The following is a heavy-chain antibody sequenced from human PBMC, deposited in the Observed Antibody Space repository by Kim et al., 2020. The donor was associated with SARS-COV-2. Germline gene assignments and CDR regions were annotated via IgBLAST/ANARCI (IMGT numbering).Heavy chain of an antibody. V-gene: IGHV1-69*04. D-gene: IGHD2-15*01. CDR1: GYTFSSYG. CDR3: ARVRGWLAAPPDI. J-gene: IGHJ3*02. CDR2: IITNTGKP. Sequence: SVKVSCKASGYTFSSYGMSWVRQAPGQGLEWMGRIITNTGKPNYAQGFPGRFTITSDTSTSTAYMQLSSLRSEDTAVYHCARVRGWLAAPPDICG.